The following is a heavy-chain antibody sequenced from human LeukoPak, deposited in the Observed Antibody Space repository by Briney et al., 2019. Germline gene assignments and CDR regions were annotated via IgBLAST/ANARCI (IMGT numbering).Heavy chain of an antibody. D-gene: IGHD2-21*02. Sequence: GGSLRLSCAASGFTFSSYGMSWVRQAPGKGLEWVSNINQGRNNKYYVDSVKGRFTISRDNAKNTLYLQMNSLRAEDTAVYYCARNCGGNCSWGQGTLVRVSS. CDR1: GFTFSSYG. CDR3: ARNCGGNCS. V-gene: IGHV3-7*03. CDR2: INQGRNNK. J-gene: IGHJ5*02.